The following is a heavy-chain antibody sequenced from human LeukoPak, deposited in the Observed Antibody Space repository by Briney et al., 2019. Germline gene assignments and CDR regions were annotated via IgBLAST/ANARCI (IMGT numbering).Heavy chain of an antibody. V-gene: IGHV4-4*07. CDR3: ATDSKY. CDR2: VYTSGTT. J-gene: IGHJ4*02. CDR1: GGSISNYY. Sequence: PSETLSLTCTVSGGSISNYYWSWLRQPAGKGLEWIRRVYTSGTTNYNPSLKSRVTMSVDTSKNQFSLRLTSVTAADTAVYYCATDSKYWGQGTLVTVSS.